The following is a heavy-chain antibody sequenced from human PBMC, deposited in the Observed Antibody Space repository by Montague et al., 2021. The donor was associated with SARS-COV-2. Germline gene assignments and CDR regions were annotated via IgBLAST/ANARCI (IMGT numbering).Heavy chain of an antibody. V-gene: IGHV4-34*01. CDR3: ARLESSWRFFDY. CDR2: INYSGDT. D-gene: IGHD1-1*01. CDR1: SGSLSGYY. Sequence: SETLSLTCAVYSGSLSGYYWSWIRQAPGKGLEWIGEINYSGDTYYNPSLTSRVTISMDTSECQFSLKMTSVTAADTAVYYCARLESSWRFFDYWGQGTLVTVSS. J-gene: IGHJ4*02.